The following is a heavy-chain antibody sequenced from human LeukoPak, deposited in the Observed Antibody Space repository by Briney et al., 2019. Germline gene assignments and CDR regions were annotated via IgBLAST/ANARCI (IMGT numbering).Heavy chain of an antibody. Sequence: PSQTLSLTCTVSGGSISSGGYYWSWVRQHPGKGLEWIGYIYYSGSTYYNPSLKSRVTISVDTSKNQFPLKLSSVTAADTAVYYCARATAMHYYYYYGMDVWGKGTTVTVSS. V-gene: IGHV4-31*03. D-gene: IGHD5-18*01. CDR2: IYYSGST. CDR3: ARATAMHYYYYYGMDV. J-gene: IGHJ6*04. CDR1: GGSISSGGYY.